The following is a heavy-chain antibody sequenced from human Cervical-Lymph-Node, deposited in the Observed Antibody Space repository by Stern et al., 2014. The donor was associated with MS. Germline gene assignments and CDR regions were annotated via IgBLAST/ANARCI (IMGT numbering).Heavy chain of an antibody. CDR3: TLGNL. J-gene: IGHJ2*01. D-gene: IGHD7-27*01. CDR1: GFTFSSNA. Sequence: EMQLVEPGGDLVQPGGSLRLSCVASGFTFSSNAMTWVRQAPGKGLDWVTSISGSGVKTYYADSVKGRFTISRDNSKSALFLQMNGLRVDDTAVYYCTLGNLWGRGTLVTVSS. CDR2: ISGSGVKT. V-gene: IGHV3-23*04.